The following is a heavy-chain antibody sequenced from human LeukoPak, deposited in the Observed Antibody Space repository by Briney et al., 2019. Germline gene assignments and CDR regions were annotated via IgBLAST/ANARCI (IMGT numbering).Heavy chain of an antibody. D-gene: IGHD3-10*01. J-gene: IGHJ3*02. CDR1: GDSIRSSY. CDR3: ARVPKIWFGEIGAFDI. CDR2: IYTTGST. V-gene: IGHV4-59*01. Sequence: PSETLSLTCTVSGDSIRSSYWSWIRQSPGKGLEWIGFIYTTGSTDYNPSLKSRVTISVDTSKNQFSLKLRSVTAADTAVYYCARVPKIWFGEIGAFDIWGQGTMVTVSS.